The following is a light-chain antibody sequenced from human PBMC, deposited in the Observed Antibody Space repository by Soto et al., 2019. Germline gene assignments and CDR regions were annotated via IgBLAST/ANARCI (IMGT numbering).Light chain of an antibody. V-gene: IGKV1-5*03. CDR1: HSISTW. CDR2: KAA. CDR3: QQYNSYPAT. J-gene: IGKJ1*01. Sequence: DIQMTQSPSTLSASVGDRVTITCRASHSISTWLDWYQQKPGKAPKLLIYKAASLESGVPSRFSGSGPETEFTLTISSLQPDDFATYYCQQYNSYPATFGQGTKVEIK.